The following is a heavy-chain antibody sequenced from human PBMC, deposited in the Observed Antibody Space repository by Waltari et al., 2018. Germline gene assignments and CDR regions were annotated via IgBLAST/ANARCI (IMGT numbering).Heavy chain of an antibody. J-gene: IGHJ4*02. D-gene: IGHD3-10*01. CDR3: ARDPMVRGVISYFDY. CDR1: GFTFSSYG. CDR2: IWYDGSNK. Sequence: QVQLVESGGGVVQPGRSLRLSCAASGFTFSSYGMHWVRQAPGKGLEWVAVIWYDGSNKYDADSVKGRFTISRDKSKNTLYLQMNSLRAEDTAVYYCARDPMVRGVISYFDYWGQGTLVTVSS. V-gene: IGHV3-33*01.